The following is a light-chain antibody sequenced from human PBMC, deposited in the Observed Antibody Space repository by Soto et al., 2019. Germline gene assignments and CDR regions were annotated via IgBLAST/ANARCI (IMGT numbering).Light chain of an antibody. V-gene: IGLV4-69*01. CDR3: QTWGTGPLV. Sequence: QLVLTQSPSASASLGASVKLTCTLSSGHSSYAIAWHQQQPEKGPRYLMKLNSDGSHNKGDGIPDRFSGSSSGAERYLTISSLQSEDEADYYCQTWGTGPLVFGGGTKLTVL. CDR1: SGHSSYA. CDR2: LNSDGSH. J-gene: IGLJ2*01.